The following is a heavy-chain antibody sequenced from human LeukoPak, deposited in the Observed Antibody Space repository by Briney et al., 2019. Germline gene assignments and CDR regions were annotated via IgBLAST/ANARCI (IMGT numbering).Heavy chain of an antibody. V-gene: IGHV3-9*01. CDR2: INWNSDSI. CDR1: GFTFDDYA. Sequence: GGSLRLSCAVSGFTFDDYAMHWVRQVPGKGLEWVSGINWNSDSIGYADSVKGRFTTSRDNAKNSLYLQVNNLRAEDTAFYYCAINGGGDSGYGNFDYWGQGTLVTVSS. CDR3: AINGGGDSGYGNFDY. J-gene: IGHJ4*02. D-gene: IGHD5-12*01.